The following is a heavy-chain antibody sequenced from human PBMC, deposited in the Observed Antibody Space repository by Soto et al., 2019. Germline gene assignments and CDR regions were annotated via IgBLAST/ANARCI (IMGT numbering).Heavy chain of an antibody. V-gene: IGHV3-30-3*01. D-gene: IGHD3-10*01. Sequence: GSLRLSCAASGFSFSRFAIHWVRQAPGKGLEWVAVISKDGSVIYYADSVKGRFTISRDNSKSSLFLQVNSLTSEDTAVYHCARSRSGAVPDSLGFWGQGTLVTVSS. CDR1: GFSFSRFA. J-gene: IGHJ4*02. CDR3: ARSRSGAVPDSLGF. CDR2: ISKDGSVI.